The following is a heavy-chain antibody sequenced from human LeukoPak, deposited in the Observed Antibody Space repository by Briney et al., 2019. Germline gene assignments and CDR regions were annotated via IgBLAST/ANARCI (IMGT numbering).Heavy chain of an antibody. Sequence: KPSETLSLTCTVSGGSISSSSYYWGWIRQPPGKGLEWIGSIYYSGSTYYNPSLKSRVTMSVDTSKNQFSLKLSSVTAADTAVYYCATIGSGDYVFDYWGQGTLVTVSS. CDR1: GGSISSSSYY. D-gene: IGHD2-21*02. CDR2: IYYSGST. CDR3: ATIGSGDYVFDY. J-gene: IGHJ4*02. V-gene: IGHV4-39*01.